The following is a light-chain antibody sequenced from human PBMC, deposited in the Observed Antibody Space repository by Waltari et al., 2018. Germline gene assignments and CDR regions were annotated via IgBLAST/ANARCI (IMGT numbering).Light chain of an antibody. CDR1: NSNLGRNS. J-gene: IGLJ3*02. CDR3: ASWDDSLSGVV. Sequence: QSVLTQAPSASGTPGQGVTISCSGSNSNLGRNSVNWYQQFSGTAPKPLIHSNNQRPSGVPDRFAGSKSGTSASLAISGLQSEDEADYYCASWDDSLSGVVFGGGTKLTVL. V-gene: IGLV1-44*01. CDR2: SNN.